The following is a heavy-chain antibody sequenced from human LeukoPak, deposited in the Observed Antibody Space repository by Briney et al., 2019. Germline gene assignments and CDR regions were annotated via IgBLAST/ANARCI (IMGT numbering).Heavy chain of an antibody. CDR2: ISGSGGST. CDR1: GFTFSSYA. J-gene: IGHJ6*02. V-gene: IGHV3-23*01. CDR3: AKSTGEVRGVSDYYYGMDV. Sequence: PGGSLRLSCAASGFTFSSYAMSWVRQAPGKGLEWVSAISGSGGSTYYADSVKGRFTISGDNSKNTLYLQMNSLRAEDTAVYYCAKSTGEVRGVSDYYYGMDVWGQGTTVTVSS. D-gene: IGHD3-10*01.